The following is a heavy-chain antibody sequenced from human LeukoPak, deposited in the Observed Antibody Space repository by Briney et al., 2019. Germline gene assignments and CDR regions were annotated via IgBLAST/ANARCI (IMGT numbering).Heavy chain of an antibody. J-gene: IGHJ6*03. V-gene: IGHV1-69*06. D-gene: IGHD4-23*01. CDR3: ARVDYGGNAPYYYYYYMDV. Sequence: ASVKVSCKASGGTFSSYAISWVRQAPGQGLEWMGGIIPIFGTANYAQKFQGRVTITADKSTSTAYMELSSLRSEDTAVYYCARVDYGGNAPYYYYYYMDVWGKGTTVTVSS. CDR2: IIPIFGTA. CDR1: GGTFSSYA.